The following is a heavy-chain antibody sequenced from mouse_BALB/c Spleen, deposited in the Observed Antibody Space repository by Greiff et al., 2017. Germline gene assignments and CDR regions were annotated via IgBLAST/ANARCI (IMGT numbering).Heavy chain of an antibody. CDR2: IDPSNGNT. CDR3: AREDYGNFFDY. J-gene: IGHJ2*01. Sequence: EVQLQQSGAELVKPGASVKLSCTASGFNIKDTYMHWVKQRPEQGLEWIGRIDPSNGNTKYDPKFQGKATITADTSSNTAYLPLSSLTSEDTAVYYCAREDYGNFFDYWGQGTTLTVSS. V-gene: IGHV14-3*02. D-gene: IGHD2-1*01. CDR1: GFNIKDTY.